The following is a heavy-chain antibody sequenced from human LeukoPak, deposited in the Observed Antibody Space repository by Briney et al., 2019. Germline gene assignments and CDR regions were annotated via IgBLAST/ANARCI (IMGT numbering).Heavy chain of an antibody. CDR1: GGSISSYY. CDR3: ATLPFPSIVGAIDY. J-gene: IGHJ4*02. V-gene: IGHV4-59*08. Sequence: PSETLSLTCTVSGGSISSYYWSWIRQPPGKGLEWIGYIYYSGRTNYNPSLKSRVTISVDTSKNHFSLKLSSVTAADTAVYYCATLPFPSIVGAIDYWGQGTLVTVSS. CDR2: IYYSGRT. D-gene: IGHD1-26*01.